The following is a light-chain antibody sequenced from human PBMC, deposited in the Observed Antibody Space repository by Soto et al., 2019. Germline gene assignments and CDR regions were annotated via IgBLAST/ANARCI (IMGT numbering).Light chain of an antibody. V-gene: IGKV3-15*01. Sequence: EIVMTQSPATLSVSPGERATLSCGASQSVSSNLAWYQQKPGQAPRLLIYGASTRATGIPARFSGSGSGTEFTLTISSLPSEDFAVYYWQQYNNWPPLTFGGGTKVEIK. CDR1: QSVSSN. CDR3: QQYNNWPPLT. J-gene: IGKJ4*02. CDR2: GAS.